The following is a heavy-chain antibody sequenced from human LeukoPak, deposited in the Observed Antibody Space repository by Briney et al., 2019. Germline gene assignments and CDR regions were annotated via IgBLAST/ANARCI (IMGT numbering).Heavy chain of an antibody. D-gene: IGHD6-25*01. CDR2: IYLNSNGK. Sequence: GASVRLSCAASEFTFSSYAMHWVRQAPGKGLEWVAAIYLNSNGKYYADSVKGRVTISRDNSKNTVYLQLNSLRAEDTAVYYCANIIRKYTSGYYRFDYWGQGSLVTV. J-gene: IGHJ4*02. V-gene: IGHV3-30-3*01. CDR1: EFTFSSYA. CDR3: ANIIRKYTSGYYRFDY.